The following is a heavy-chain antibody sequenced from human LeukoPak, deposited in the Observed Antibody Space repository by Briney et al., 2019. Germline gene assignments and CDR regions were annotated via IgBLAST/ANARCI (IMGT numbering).Heavy chain of an antibody. CDR2: MRSKRGGGTT. V-gene: IGHV3-15*01. CDR3: TWMTTSFTVDF. CDR1: GIPFSDAW. D-gene: IGHD4-17*01. J-gene: IGHJ4*02. Sequence: GGSLRLSCIVSGIPFSDAWMSWVRQAPGQGLEWVGRMRSKRGGGTTDYAAPVKGRFTISRDDSRNTLYLQMDSLQIEDTAVYYCTWMTTSFTVDFWGQGTRVTVSS.